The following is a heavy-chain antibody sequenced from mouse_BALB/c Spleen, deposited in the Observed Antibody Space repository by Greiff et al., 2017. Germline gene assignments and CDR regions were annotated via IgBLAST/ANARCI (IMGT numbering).Heavy chain of an antibody. CDR1: GFTFSDYY. CDR3: ARGLDY. J-gene: IGHJ2*01. Sequence: EVKLMESGGGLVKPGGSLKLSCAASGFTFSDYYMYWVRQTPEKRLEWVATISDGGSYTYYPDSVKGRFTISRDNAKNNLYLQMSSLKSEDTAMYYCARGLDYWGQGTTLTVSS. V-gene: IGHV5-4*02. CDR2: ISDGGSYT. D-gene: IGHD6-1*01.